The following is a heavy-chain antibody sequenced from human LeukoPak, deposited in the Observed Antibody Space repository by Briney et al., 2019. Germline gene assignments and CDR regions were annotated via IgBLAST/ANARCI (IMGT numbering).Heavy chain of an antibody. CDR2: ISGSGGST. Sequence: GALRLSCAASGFTFSSYAMSWVRQAPGKGLEWVSAISGSGGSTYYADSVKGRFTISRDNSKSTLYLQMNSLRAEDTAVYYCAKDGYKVAVAGTSHFDYWGQGTLVTVSS. CDR3: AKDGYKVAVAGTSHFDY. V-gene: IGHV3-23*01. CDR1: GFTFSSYA. J-gene: IGHJ4*02. D-gene: IGHD6-19*01.